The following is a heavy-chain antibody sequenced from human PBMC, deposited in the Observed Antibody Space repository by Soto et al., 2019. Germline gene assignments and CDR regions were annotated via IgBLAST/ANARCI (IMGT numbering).Heavy chain of an antibody. CDR3: ARERLSYYYGMDV. D-gene: IGHD3-22*01. Sequence: ASVKVSCKASGYTFTGYYMHWVRQAPGQGLEWMGWINPNSGGTNYAQKFRGWVTMTRDTSISTAYMELSRLRSDDTAVYYCARERLSYYYGMDVWGQGTTVTVSS. CDR1: GYTFTGYY. J-gene: IGHJ6*02. CDR2: INPNSGGT. V-gene: IGHV1-2*04.